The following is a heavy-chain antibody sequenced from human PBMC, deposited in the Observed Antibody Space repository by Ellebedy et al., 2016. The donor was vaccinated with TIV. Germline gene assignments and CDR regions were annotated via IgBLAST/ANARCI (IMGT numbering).Heavy chain of an antibody. CDR1: GGSISSYY. CDR3: ARVFDNWFDP. D-gene: IGHD3-3*01. Sequence: MPSETLSLTCTVSGGSISSYYWSWIRQPPGKGLEWIGYIYYSGSTNYNPSLKSRVTISVDTSKNQFSLKLSSVTAADTAVYYCARVFDNWFDPWGQGTLVTVSS. V-gene: IGHV4-59*08. CDR2: IYYSGST. J-gene: IGHJ5*02.